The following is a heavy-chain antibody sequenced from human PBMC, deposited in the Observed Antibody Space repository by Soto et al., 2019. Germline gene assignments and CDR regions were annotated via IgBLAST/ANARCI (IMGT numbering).Heavy chain of an antibody. CDR2: INTDGSSK. Sequence: EVQLVESGGGLVQPGGSLRLSCAASGFTFSTYWMHWVRQAPGKGLVWVSRINTDGSSKGYADSVKGRFTISRDNAKNTMYLQMNSLRAEDTAVYYCVRSGVISYYYYGMDVW. CDR1: GFTFSTYW. CDR3: VRSGVISYYYYGMDV. D-gene: IGHD3-10*01. V-gene: IGHV3-74*01. J-gene: IGHJ6*01.